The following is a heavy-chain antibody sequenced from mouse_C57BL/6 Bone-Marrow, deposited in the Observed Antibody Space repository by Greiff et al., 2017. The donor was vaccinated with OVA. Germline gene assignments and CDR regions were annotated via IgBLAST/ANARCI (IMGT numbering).Heavy chain of an antibody. CDR1: GYTFTDYE. V-gene: IGHV1-15*01. CDR2: IDPETGGT. J-gene: IGHJ4*01. CDR3: TRDDYGSSGNYAMDY. Sequence: VQGVESGAELVRPGASVTLSCKASGYTFTDYEMHWVKQTPVHGLEWIGAIDPETGGTAYNQKFKGKAILTADKSSSTAYMELRSLTSEDSAVYYCTRDDYGSSGNYAMDYWGQGTSVTVSS. D-gene: IGHD1-1*01.